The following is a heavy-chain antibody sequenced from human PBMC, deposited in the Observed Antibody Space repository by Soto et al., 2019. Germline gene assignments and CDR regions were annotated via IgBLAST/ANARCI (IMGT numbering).Heavy chain of an antibody. CDR1: GGSISSSSYY. CDR2: IYYSGST. D-gene: IGHD3-3*01. CDR3: ASELGYDFWSGSQKHYGMDV. V-gene: IGHV4-39*01. Sequence: SETLSLTCTVSGGSISSSSYYWGWIRQPPGKGLEWIGSIYYSGSTYYNPSLKSRVTISVDTSKNQFSLKLSSVTAADTAVYYCASELGYDFWSGSQKHYGMDVWGQGTTVTVSS. J-gene: IGHJ6*02.